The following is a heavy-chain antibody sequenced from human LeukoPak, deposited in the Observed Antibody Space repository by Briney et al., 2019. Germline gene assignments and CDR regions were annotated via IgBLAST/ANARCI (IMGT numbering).Heavy chain of an antibody. CDR2: INHSGST. CDR3: ARAGPKFRYFDWLFQRFFDY. V-gene: IGHV4-34*01. Sequence: SETLSLTCAVYGGSFSGYYWSWIRQPPGKGLEWIGEINHSGSTNYNPSLKSRVTISVDTSKNQFSLKLSSVTAADTAVYYCARAGPKFRYFDWLFQRFFDYWGQGTLVTVSS. CDR1: GGSFSGYY. J-gene: IGHJ4*02. D-gene: IGHD3-9*01.